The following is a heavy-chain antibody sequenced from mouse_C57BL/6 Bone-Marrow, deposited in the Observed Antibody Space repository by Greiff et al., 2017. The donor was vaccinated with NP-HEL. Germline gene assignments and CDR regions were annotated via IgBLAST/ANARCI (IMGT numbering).Heavy chain of an antibody. D-gene: IGHD1-1*01. Sequence: QVQLQQSGPELVKPGASVKLSCKASGYTFTSYDINWVKQRPGQGLEWIGWIYPRDGSTTYNEKFKGKATLTVDTSSSTAYMELHSLTSEDSAVYFCARRGYYGSSFAYWGQGTLVTVSA. J-gene: IGHJ3*01. CDR1: GYTFTSYD. CDR3: ARRGYYGSSFAY. V-gene: IGHV1-85*01. CDR2: IYPRDGST.